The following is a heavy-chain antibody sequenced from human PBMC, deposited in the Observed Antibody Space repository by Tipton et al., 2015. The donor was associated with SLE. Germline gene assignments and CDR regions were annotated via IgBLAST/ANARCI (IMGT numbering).Heavy chain of an antibody. D-gene: IGHD3-10*01. CDR3: AREGPGGWSGELPSWFDP. CDR1: GGSISSYY. Sequence: TLSLTCTVSGGSISSYYWSWIRQPPGKGLEWIGYIYYSGSTNYNPSLKSRVTISVDTSKNQFSLKLSSVTAADTAVYYCAREGPGGWSGELPSWFDPWGQGTLVTVSS. CDR2: IYYSGST. V-gene: IGHV4-59*01. J-gene: IGHJ5*02.